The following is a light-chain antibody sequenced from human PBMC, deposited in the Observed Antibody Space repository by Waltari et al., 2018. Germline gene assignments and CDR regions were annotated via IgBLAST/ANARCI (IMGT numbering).Light chain of an antibody. CDR1: ALPKKY. J-gene: IGLJ3*02. Sequence: SYELTQPPSLSVSPGQTARITCSGDALPKKYAYWYQQKSGQAPVLVIYKDNERPSGIPERFSGSSQGTMATLTGSGAQVEDEGDYYCYSTDSGGNRVFGGGTRLTVL. V-gene: IGLV3-10*01. CDR3: YSTDSGGNRV. CDR2: KDN.